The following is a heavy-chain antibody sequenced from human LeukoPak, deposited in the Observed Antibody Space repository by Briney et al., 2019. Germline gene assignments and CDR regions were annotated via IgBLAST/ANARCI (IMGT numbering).Heavy chain of an antibody. V-gene: IGHV1-46*01. CDR2: INPSGGGT. Sequence: CXXSGYTFTSYYMHWVRQAPGQGLEWMXIINPSGGGTTYAQKFQGRVTMTRDTSTSTVYMELSSLRSEDTAVYYCARVGYAGSYYDTDYWGQGTLVTVSS. D-gene: IGHD3-10*01. CDR1: GYTFTSYY. CDR3: ARVGYAGSYYDTDY. J-gene: IGHJ4*02.